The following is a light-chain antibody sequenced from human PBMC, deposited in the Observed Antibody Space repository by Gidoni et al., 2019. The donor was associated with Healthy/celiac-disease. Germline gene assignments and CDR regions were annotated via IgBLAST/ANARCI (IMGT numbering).Light chain of an antibody. V-gene: IGKV1-5*03. CDR3: QQNNSYFSGT. Sequence: IQLTHSPSTLSASVGDRVTLTCRASQGIRSWLAWYQRKPGKAPTRLIYKASSLERGVPSRFSGSGSGKEFTVTISSLQTEDLETYYCQQNNSYFSGTCXQXTKVEIK. CDR2: KAS. J-gene: IGKJ1*01. CDR1: QGIRSW.